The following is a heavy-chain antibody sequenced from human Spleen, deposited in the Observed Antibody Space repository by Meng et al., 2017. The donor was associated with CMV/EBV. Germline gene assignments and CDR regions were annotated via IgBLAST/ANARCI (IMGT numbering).Heavy chain of an antibody. V-gene: IGHV3-21*01. D-gene: IGHD1-26*01. J-gene: IGHJ3*02. CDR2: ISRGSGYT. CDR3: ARGGVEATEDAFDI. Sequence: GESLKISCAASRFTFSTYTMNWVRQAPGKGLEWVSSISRGSGYTYYADSMKGRFTISRDNAKNSLYLQMNSLRAEDTAIYYCARGGVEATEDAFDIWGQGTMVTVSS. CDR1: RFTFSTYT.